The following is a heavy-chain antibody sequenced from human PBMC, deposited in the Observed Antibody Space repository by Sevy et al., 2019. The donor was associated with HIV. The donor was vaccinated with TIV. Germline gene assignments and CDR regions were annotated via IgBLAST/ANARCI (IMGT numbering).Heavy chain of an antibody. V-gene: IGHV3-30*18. CDR2: ISYHGRDK. CDR3: AKAGYDFWSGYLYYYYGMDV. D-gene: IGHD3-3*01. J-gene: IGHJ6*02. CDR1: GITFSTSG. Sequence: GGSLRLSCVVSGITFSTSGMHWVRQAPGKGLEWVAVISYHGRDKFYADSVKGRSTISRDNSKNILYLQMISLRAEDTAVYYCAKAGYDFWSGYLYYYYGMDVWGQGTTVTVSS.